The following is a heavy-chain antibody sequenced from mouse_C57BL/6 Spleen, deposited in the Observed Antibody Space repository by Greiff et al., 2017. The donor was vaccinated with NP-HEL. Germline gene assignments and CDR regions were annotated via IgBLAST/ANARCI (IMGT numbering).Heavy chain of an antibody. CDR3: ARPGRSGPLGDY. V-gene: IGHV1-80*01. Sequence: VQLQQSGAELVKPGASVKISCKASGYAFSSYWMNWVKQRPGKGLEWIGQIYPGDGDTNYNGKFKGKATLTADKSSSTAYMQLSSLTSEDSSVYFCARPGRSGPLGDYWGQGTSVTVSS. CDR1: GYAFSSYW. CDR2: IYPGDGDT. J-gene: IGHJ4*01. D-gene: IGHD3-2*02.